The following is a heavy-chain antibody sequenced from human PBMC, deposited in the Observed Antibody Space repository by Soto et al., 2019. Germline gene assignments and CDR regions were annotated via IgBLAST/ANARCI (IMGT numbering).Heavy chain of an antibody. CDR1: GGSISPYY. Sequence: VQLQESGPGLVKPSETLSLTCTVSGGSISPYYWSWIRQPPGKGLEWMGYIYHSGSTNYNPSLKSRATISVDASKSQFSLKRSSVTAADTAVYYCARQWKEVWGSYRYSALDFWGQGTLVTVSS. V-gene: IGHV4-59*08. D-gene: IGHD3-16*02. CDR2: IYHSGST. J-gene: IGHJ4*02. CDR3: ARQWKEVWGSYRYSALDF.